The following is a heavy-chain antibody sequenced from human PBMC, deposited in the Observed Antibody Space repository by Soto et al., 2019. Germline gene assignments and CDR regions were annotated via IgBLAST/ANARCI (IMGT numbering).Heavy chain of an antibody. J-gene: IGHJ6*02. CDR1: GGSVSSGSYY. Sequence: QVQLQESGPGLVKPSETLSLTCTVSGGSVSSGSYYWSWIRQPPGKGLEWIGYIYYSGSTNYNPSLKSRVTLSVDTSKNQFSLKLSSVTAADTAVYYCARDSHCSSTSCYTRYYYYGMDVWGQGTTVTVSS. D-gene: IGHD2-2*02. CDR3: ARDSHCSSTSCYTRYYYYGMDV. CDR2: IYYSGST. V-gene: IGHV4-61*01.